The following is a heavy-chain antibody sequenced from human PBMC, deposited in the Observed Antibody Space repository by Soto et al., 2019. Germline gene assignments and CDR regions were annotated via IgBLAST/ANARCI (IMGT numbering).Heavy chain of an antibody. D-gene: IGHD2-2*01. V-gene: IGHV3-48*01. J-gene: IGHJ6*03. CDR2: ISSSSGTI. CDR1: GFMFSSKS. CDR3: ARGGSYCSSISCYRDYFYYYMDV. Sequence: GGSLRLSCTASGFMFSSKSMNWVRQAPGKGLEWVSYISSSSGTIYYTDSVKGRFTISRDNAKNSLYLQMNSLRAEDTAVYYCARGGSYCSSISCYRDYFYYYMDVWGKGTTVTVSS.